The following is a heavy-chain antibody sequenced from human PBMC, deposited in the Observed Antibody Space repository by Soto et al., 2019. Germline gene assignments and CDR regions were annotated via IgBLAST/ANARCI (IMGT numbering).Heavy chain of an antibody. J-gene: IGHJ5*02. D-gene: IGHD2-2*01. CDR3: ARDLEYCSSTTCYTRGNNWFDA. CDR2: INPSTGST. CDR1: GYTFTNYY. Sequence: ASVKVSCKPSGYTFTNYYMHWVRRAPGQGLEWMGIINPSTGSTSYAQKFQGRVTMTTDTSTGTVYMALSSLRGEDTAVYYCARDLEYCSSTTCYTRGNNWFDAWGQGTRVTVSS. V-gene: IGHV1-46*01.